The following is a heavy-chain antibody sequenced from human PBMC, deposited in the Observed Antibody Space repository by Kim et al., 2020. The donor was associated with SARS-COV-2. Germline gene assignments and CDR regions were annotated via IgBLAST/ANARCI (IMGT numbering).Heavy chain of an antibody. CDR3: ARGGSYYDSSGYYYGYFPP. CDR2: IYYSGST. D-gene: IGHD3-22*01. J-gene: IGHJ1*01. CDR1: GGSISSGGYY. Sequence: SETLSLTCTVSGGSISSGGYYWSWIRQHPGKGLEWIGYIYYSGSTYYNPSLKSRVTISVDTSKNQFSLKLSSVTAADTAVYYCARGGSYYDSSGYYYGYFPPWGPRTLVSVSS. V-gene: IGHV4-31*03.